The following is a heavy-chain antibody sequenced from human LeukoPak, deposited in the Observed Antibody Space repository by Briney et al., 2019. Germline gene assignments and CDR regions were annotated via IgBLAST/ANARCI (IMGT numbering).Heavy chain of an antibody. V-gene: IGHV4-34*01. D-gene: IGHD3-22*01. Sequence: SETLSLTCAVYGGSFSGYYWSWIRQPQGKGLEWIGEINHSGSTNYNPSLKSRVTISIDTSKNQFFLKLSSVTAADTAVYYCSLFDYYDFSRGDYWGQGTLVTVSS. CDR2: INHSGST. CDR3: SLFDYYDFSRGDY. J-gene: IGHJ4*02. CDR1: GGSFSGYY.